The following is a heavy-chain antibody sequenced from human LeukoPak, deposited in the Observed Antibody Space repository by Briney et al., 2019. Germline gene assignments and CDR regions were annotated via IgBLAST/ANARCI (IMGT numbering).Heavy chain of an antibody. Sequence: ASVKVSCKASGGTFSSYAISWVRQAPGQGLEWMGGIIPIFGTANYAQKFRGRVTITTDESTSTAYMELSSLRSEDTAVYYCARERGYSYGRYFDYWGQGTLVTVSS. D-gene: IGHD5-18*01. V-gene: IGHV1-69*05. J-gene: IGHJ4*02. CDR1: GGTFSSYA. CDR3: ARERGYSYGRYFDY. CDR2: IIPIFGTA.